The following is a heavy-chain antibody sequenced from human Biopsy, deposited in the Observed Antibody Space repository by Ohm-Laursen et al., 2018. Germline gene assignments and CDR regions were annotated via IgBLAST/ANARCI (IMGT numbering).Heavy chain of an antibody. J-gene: IGHJ5*02. V-gene: IGHV1-69*10. Sequence: ASVKVSCKASGDSFTSYAIGWVRQAPGQGLEWMGGIIPIPNVATYAQKFQGRITITADESTSTVYMELSSLTSDDTAVYFCARGEGSSWFDPWGHGTLVTVSS. CDR2: IIPIPNVA. CDR3: ARGEGSSWFDP. D-gene: IGHD1-26*01. CDR1: GDSFTSYA.